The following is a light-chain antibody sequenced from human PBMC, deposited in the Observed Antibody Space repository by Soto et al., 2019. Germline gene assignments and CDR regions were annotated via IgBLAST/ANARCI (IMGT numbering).Light chain of an antibody. CDR3: CSYAGSSTFPYV. V-gene: IGLV2-23*02. J-gene: IGLJ1*01. CDR2: KVS. Sequence: QSALTQPASVSGLPEQAITMPCTGTTIDLGIYNLVSWYQPHPAKAPKLLIYKVSKRPSGVSNRFSGSKSGNTASLTISGLQAEDEADYYCCSYAGSSTFPYVFGTGTKLTVL. CDR1: TIDLGIYNL.